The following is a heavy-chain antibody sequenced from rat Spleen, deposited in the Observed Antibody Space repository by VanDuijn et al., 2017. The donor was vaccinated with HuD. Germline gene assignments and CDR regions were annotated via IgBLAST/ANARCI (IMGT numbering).Heavy chain of an antibody. CDR1: GFTFSNYG. V-gene: IGHV5-19*01. D-gene: IGHD1-4*01. Sequence: EVQLVESGGGLVQPGRSLKLSCAASGFTFSNYGMHWIRQAPTKGLEWVASISPSGGSTYYRDSVKGRFTISRDNAKSTLYLEMDSLRSEDTATYYCARETGYNSYFDYWGQGVMVTVSS. CDR3: ARETGYNSYFDY. CDR2: ISPSGGST. J-gene: IGHJ2*01.